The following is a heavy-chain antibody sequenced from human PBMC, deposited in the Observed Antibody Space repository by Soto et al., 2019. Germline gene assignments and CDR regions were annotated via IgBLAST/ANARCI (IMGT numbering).Heavy chain of an antibody. Sequence: GASVKVSCKASGGTFSSYAIIWVRQAPGQGLEWMGWINPNSGGTNYAQKFQGWVTMTRDTSTSTAYMELSRLRSDDTAVYYCARGSRVHSSGYHYWGQGTLVTVSS. J-gene: IGHJ4*02. CDR2: INPNSGGT. V-gene: IGHV1-2*04. CDR1: GGTFSSYA. CDR3: ARGSRVHSSGYHY. D-gene: IGHD6-19*01.